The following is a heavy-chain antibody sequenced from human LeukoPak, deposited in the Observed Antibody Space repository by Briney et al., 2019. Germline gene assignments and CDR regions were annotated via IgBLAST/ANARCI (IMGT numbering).Heavy chain of an antibody. J-gene: IGHJ4*02. CDR1: GYTFTSYG. D-gene: IGHD5-18*01. Sequence: ASVKVSCKASGYTFTSYGISWVRQAPGQGLEWMGWISAYNGNTNYAQKLQGRVTMTTDTSTSTAYMELRSLRSDDTAVYYCARVRRYSRVATATASFDYWGQGTLVTVSS. CDR2: ISAYNGNT. V-gene: IGHV1-18*04. CDR3: ARVRRYSRVATATASFDY.